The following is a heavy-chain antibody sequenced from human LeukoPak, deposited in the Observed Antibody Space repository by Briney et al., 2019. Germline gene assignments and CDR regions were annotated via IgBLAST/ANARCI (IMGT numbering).Heavy chain of an antibody. V-gene: IGHV4-34*01. CDR2: INHSGST. CDR1: GGSFSGYY. J-gene: IGHJ4*02. CDR3: ARQGFAYYGSGSYYRRPGYFDY. Sequence: SETLSLTCAVYGGSFSGYYWSWIRQPPGKGLEWIGEINHSGSTNYNSSLKSRVTISVDTSKNQFSLKLSSVTAADTAVYYCARQGFAYYGSGSYYRRPGYFDYWGQGTLVTVSS. D-gene: IGHD3-10*01.